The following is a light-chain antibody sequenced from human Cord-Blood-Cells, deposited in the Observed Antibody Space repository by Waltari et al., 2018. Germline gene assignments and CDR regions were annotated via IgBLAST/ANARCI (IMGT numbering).Light chain of an antibody. CDR3: QQYNSYLLT. CDR2: DAS. CDR1: QSISSW. V-gene: IGKV1-5*01. J-gene: IGKJ4*01. Sequence: IQTTHAPSTLSASLGDTVSLTCRASQSISSWLAWYQQKPGKAPKLLIYDASSLESGVPSRFSGSGSGTEFTLTISSLQPDDFATYYCQQYNSYLLTFGGGTKVAIK.